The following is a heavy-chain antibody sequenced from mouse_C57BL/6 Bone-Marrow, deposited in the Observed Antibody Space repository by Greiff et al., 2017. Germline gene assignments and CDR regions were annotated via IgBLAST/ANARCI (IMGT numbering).Heavy chain of an antibody. CDR2: IYPGSGST. D-gene: IGHD2-1*01. CDR1: GYTFTSYW. V-gene: IGHV1-55*01. J-gene: IGHJ2*01. Sequence: QVQLQQPGAELVKPGASVKMSCKASGYTFTSYWITWVKQRPGQGLEWIGDIYPGSGSTNYNEKFKSKATLTVDTSSSTAYMQLSSLTSEDSAVYYCARDYYGNFYFDYWGQGTTLTVSP. CDR3: ARDYYGNFYFDY.